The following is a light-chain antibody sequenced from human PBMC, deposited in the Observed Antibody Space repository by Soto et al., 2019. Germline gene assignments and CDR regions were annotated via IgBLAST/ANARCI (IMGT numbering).Light chain of an antibody. CDR2: AAF. V-gene: IGKV1-39*01. J-gene: IGKJ1*01. Sequence: DIQMTESPSSLSASIGDRVTTTCRAGQNIGVYLNWYQNKPGKALELLIHAAFSLQSADPSTFCVSGSGTDFALTIRSLQPEGFATYYCRQTAVSPWTFAQGAKVDIK. CDR3: RQTAVSPWT. CDR1: QNIGVY.